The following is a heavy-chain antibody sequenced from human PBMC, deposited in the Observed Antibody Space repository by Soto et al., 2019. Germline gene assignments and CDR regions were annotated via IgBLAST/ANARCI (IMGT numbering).Heavy chain of an antibody. Sequence: SETLSLTCTVSGGSISSYYWSWIRQPPGKGLEWIGYIYYSGSTNYNPSLKSRVTISVDTSKNQFSLKLSSVTAADTAVYYCARGYYYDSSGYYYYRYFDLWGRGTLVTVSS. J-gene: IGHJ2*01. CDR3: ARGYYYDSSGYYYYRYFDL. V-gene: IGHV4-59*01. CDR2: IYYSGST. D-gene: IGHD3-22*01. CDR1: GGSISSYY.